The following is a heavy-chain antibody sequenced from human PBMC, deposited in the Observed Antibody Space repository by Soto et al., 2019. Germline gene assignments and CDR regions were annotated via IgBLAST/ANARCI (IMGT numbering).Heavy chain of an antibody. CDR2: IYYNGNT. V-gene: IGHV4-30-4*08. CDR1: GGSISNDDFY. J-gene: IGHJ6*02. Sequence: QVQLQESGPGLVKPSQTLSLTCTVSGGSISNDDFYWSWIRQPPGKGLEWIGHIYYNGNTYYNPSLQLRLTMSLDTSQNQFSLHLSSVIAADSASYFCARATTVTSSFFYYGLDVWGQGTTVTVSS. D-gene: IGHD4-17*01. CDR3: ARATTVTSSFFYYGLDV.